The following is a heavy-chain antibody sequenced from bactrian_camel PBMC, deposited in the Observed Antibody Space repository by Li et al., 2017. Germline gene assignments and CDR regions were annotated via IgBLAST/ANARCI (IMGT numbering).Heavy chain of an antibody. D-gene: IGHD3*01. CDR2: ISSDGSP. J-gene: IGHJ6*01. CDR3: AADRGYGLGCDDGSGY. Sequence: SGGGSVQAGGSLRLSCTASGLSFDDHAMGWYRLGPGNECELVSSISSDGSPYYLESVKGRFTISRDNAKYTVYLQMNSLKFEDTAVYYCAADRGYGLGCDDGSGYWGQGTQVTVS. CDR1: GLSFDDHA. V-gene: IGHV3S63*01.